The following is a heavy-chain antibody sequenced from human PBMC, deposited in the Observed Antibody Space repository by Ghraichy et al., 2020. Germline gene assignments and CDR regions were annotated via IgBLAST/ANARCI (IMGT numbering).Heavy chain of an antibody. Sequence: SETLSLTCTVSGGSISSSSYYWGWIRQPPGKGLEWIGSIYYSGSTYYNPSLKSRVTISVDTSKNQFSLKLSSVTAADTAVYYCARLWGYVSFGSHSQDNFWGQGTLVTVSS. V-gene: IGHV4-39*01. CDR1: GGSISSSSYY. CDR2: IYYSGST. J-gene: IGHJ4*02. D-gene: IGHD3-16*01. CDR3: ARLWGYVSFGSHSQDNF.